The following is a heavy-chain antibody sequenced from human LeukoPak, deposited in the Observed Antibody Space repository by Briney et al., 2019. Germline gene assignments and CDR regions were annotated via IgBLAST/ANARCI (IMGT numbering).Heavy chain of an antibody. J-gene: IGHJ5*02. Sequence: GGSLRLSCAASGFTFGSYGMHWVRQAPGKGLEWVAVIWYDGSNADSVKGRFTISRDNSKNTLYLQMNSLRAEDTAVYYCARSPNCGGDCSWGQGTLVTVSS. D-gene: IGHD2-21*02. V-gene: IGHV3-33*01. CDR3: ARSPNCGGDCS. CDR2: IWYDGS. CDR1: GFTFGSYG.